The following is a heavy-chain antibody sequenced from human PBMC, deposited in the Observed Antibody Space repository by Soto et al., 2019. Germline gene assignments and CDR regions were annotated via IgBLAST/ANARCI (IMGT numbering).Heavy chain of an antibody. CDR1: GFTFSNYA. CDR2: ISGSGVTT. D-gene: IGHD4-4*01. V-gene: IGHV3-23*01. Sequence: GGSLRLSCAASGFTFSNYALSWVRQAPGKGLEWVSTISGSGVTTYYADSVKGRFTISRDNSKNTLYLQMNSLRADDTAVYHCAKGGLQPLLFHFDYWGQGTLVTVSS. CDR3: AKGGLQPLLFHFDY. J-gene: IGHJ4*02.